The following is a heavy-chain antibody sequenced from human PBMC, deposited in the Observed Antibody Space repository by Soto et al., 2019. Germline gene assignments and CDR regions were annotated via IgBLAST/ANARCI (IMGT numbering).Heavy chain of an antibody. CDR3: AGGREYCSGGSCSPGAFYYYGMDV. J-gene: IGHJ6*02. V-gene: IGHV4-30-4*01. CDR2: IYYSGST. D-gene: IGHD2-15*01. CDR1: GGSISSGDYY. Sequence: QVQLQESGPGLVKPSQTLSLTCTVSGGSISSGDYYWSWIRQPPGKGLEWIGYIYYSGSTYYNPSLKSRVTISVDTSKNQFSLKLSSVTAADTAVYYCAGGREYCSGGSCSPGAFYYYGMDVWGQGTTVTVSS.